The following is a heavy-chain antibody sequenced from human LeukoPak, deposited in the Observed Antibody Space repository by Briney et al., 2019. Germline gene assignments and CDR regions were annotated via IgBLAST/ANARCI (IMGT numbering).Heavy chain of an antibody. J-gene: IGHJ4*02. CDR2: ISAYNGNT. V-gene: IGHV1-18*01. Sequence: GASVKVSCKASGYTFTSYGISWVRQAPGQGLEWMGWISAYNGNTNYAQKLQGRVTMTTDTSTSTAYMELRSLRSDDTAVYYCARVSPYYDFWSGYYLDYWGQGTLVIVSS. D-gene: IGHD3-3*01. CDR1: GYTFTSYG. CDR3: ARVSPYYDFWSGYYLDY.